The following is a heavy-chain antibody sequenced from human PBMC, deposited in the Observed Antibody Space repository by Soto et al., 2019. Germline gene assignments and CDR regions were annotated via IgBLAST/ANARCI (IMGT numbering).Heavy chain of an antibody. CDR3: ARDPTSCSGGSCYYYYGMDV. CDR2: IIPIFGTA. J-gene: IGHJ6*02. CDR1: GGTFSSYA. V-gene: IGHV1-69*06. D-gene: IGHD2-15*01. Sequence: SVKVSCKASGGTFSSYAISWVRQAPGQGLEWMGGIIPIFGTANYAQKFQGRVTITADKSTSTAYMELSSLRSEDTAVYYCARDPTSCSGGSCYYYYGMDVWGQGTTVTVSS.